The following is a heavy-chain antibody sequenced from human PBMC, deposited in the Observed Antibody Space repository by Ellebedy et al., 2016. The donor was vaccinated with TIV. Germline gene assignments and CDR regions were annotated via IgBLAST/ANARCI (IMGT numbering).Heavy chain of an antibody. J-gene: IGHJ4*02. D-gene: IGHD5-12*01. CDR1: GLTLSSYW. Sequence: GESLKISCAAPGLTLSSYWMTWIRQAPGKGLEWVAYINPDGSTTHCGDSVRGRFTISRDNAKNSLYLQMNSLRGEDTAVYYWARVTAINKFDYWGQGTLVTVSS. CDR2: INPDGSTT. CDR3: ARVTAINKFDY. V-gene: IGHV3-7*03.